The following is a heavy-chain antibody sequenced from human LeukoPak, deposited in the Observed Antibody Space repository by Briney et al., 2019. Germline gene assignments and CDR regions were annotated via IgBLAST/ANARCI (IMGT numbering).Heavy chain of an antibody. Sequence: GESLKISCKGSGYSFTSYWIGWARQMPGKGLEWMGIIYPGDSDTRYSPSFQGQVTISADKSISTAYLQWSSLKASDTAMYYCARLRLDSSGPTDYYYGMDVWGKGTTVTVS. CDR1: GYSFTSYW. CDR3: ARLRLDSSGPTDYYYGMDV. V-gene: IGHV5-51*01. CDR2: IYPGDSDT. D-gene: IGHD6-19*01. J-gene: IGHJ6*04.